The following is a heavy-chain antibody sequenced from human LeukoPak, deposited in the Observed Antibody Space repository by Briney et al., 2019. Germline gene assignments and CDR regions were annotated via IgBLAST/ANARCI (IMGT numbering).Heavy chain of an antibody. J-gene: IGHJ4*02. Sequence: SETLSLTCTVSGGSISSYYWSWIRQPPGKGLDLIGYLYNSGSTNYNPSLKSRVTVSVDTSKNQFSLKLTSVTAADTAVYYCARAISGSFRTSYYFDYWGQGTLVTVSS. V-gene: IGHV4-59*08. CDR1: GGSISSYY. CDR3: ARAISGSFRTSYYFDY. CDR2: LYNSGST. D-gene: IGHD6-13*01.